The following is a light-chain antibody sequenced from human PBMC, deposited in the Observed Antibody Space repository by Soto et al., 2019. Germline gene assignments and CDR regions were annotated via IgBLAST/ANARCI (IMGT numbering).Light chain of an antibody. V-gene: IGKV3-20*01. CDR2: GAS. Sequence: EIVLTQSPGTLSLSPGERATLSCRARQSVSSSYLAWYQQNPGQAPRLLIYGASSRTAGIPDRFSGSGSGTDFTLTISRLEPEDFAVYYCQQYGSSPPITFGKGTRLEIK. CDR1: QSVSSSY. CDR3: QQYGSSPPIT. J-gene: IGKJ5*01.